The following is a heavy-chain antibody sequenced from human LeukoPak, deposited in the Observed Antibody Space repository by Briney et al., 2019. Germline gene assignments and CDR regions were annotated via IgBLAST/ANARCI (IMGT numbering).Heavy chain of an antibody. V-gene: IGHV1-18*01. Sequence: ASVKVSCKASGYTFTTYSISWVRQAPGQGLEWMGWISAYNGNTNYAQKLQGRVTMTTDTSTSTAYMELRSLRSDDTAVYYCAREEHSSSSGYYYYYMDVWGKGTTVTVSS. CDR1: GYTFTTYS. J-gene: IGHJ6*03. CDR3: AREEHSSSSGYYYYYMDV. D-gene: IGHD6-6*01. CDR2: ISAYNGNT.